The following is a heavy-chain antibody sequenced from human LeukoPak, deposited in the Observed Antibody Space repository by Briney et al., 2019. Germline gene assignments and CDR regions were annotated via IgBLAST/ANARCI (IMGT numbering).Heavy chain of an antibody. CDR2: IRYDGSNK. Sequence: GGSLRLSCAASGFTFSSYGMHWVRQAPSKGLEWVAFIRYDGSNKYYADSVKGRFTISRDNSKNTLYLQMNSLRAEDTAVYYCAKTATVTTRALSFDYWGQGTLVTVSS. V-gene: IGHV3-30*02. CDR3: AKTATVTTRALSFDY. D-gene: IGHD4-17*01. J-gene: IGHJ4*02. CDR1: GFTFSSYG.